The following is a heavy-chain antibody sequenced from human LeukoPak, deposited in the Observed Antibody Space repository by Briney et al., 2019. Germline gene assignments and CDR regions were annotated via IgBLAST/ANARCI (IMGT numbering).Heavy chain of an antibody. J-gene: IGHJ3*02. CDR3: AREYCSGGSCYSDAFDI. CDR2: ISSSSNYI. V-gene: IGHV3-21*01. Sequence: GGSLRLSCAASGFTFGSYSMNWVRQAPGKGLEWVSSISSSSNYIYYADSVKGRFTISRDNAKNSLYLQMNSLRAEDTAVYYCAREYCSGGSCYSDAFDIWGQGTMVTVSS. CDR1: GFTFGSYS. D-gene: IGHD2-15*01.